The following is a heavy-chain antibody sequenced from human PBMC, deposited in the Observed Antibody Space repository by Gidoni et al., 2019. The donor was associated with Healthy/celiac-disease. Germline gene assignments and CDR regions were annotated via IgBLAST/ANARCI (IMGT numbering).Heavy chain of an antibody. CDR3: ATGAGGDYVFGDAFDI. CDR1: GYPFTDYY. CDR2: VDPEDGET. D-gene: IGHD4-17*01. J-gene: IGHJ3*02. V-gene: IGHV1-69-2*01. Sequence: QLVQSGAEVKKPVSTVKISCHVSGYPFTDYYMHCVQQAPGKGLEWIGLVDPEDGETIYAEKFQGRVTITADTSTDTAYMELSSLRSEDTAVYDCATGAGGDYVFGDAFDIWGQGTMVTVSS.